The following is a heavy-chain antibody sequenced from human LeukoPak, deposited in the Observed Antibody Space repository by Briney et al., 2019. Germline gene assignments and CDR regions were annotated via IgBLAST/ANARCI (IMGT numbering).Heavy chain of an antibody. V-gene: IGHV3-53*01. CDR1: GFTASTNY. J-gene: IGHJ4*02. D-gene: IGHD3-22*01. CDR2: IYSGGST. CDR3: ASSGYYSDFGY. Sequence: GGSLRLSCAASGFTASTNYMSWVRQAPGKGLEWVSIIYSGGSTYYADSVKGRFTISRDKSKNTLFLQMNSLRAEDTAVYYCASSGYYSDFGYWGQGTLVTVSS.